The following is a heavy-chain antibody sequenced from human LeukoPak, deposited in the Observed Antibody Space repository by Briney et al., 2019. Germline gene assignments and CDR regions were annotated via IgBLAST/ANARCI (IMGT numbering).Heavy chain of an antibody. J-gene: IGHJ3*02. CDR2: IYPGDSDT. CDR3: PRLQGYDYGEFDI. Sequence: GEALKISCEGSGYSLTSYWIGWVRQMPGKGLEWRGIIYPGDSDTRYSPSFQGQVTISADKSIITAYLQWTSLTASDTAMYYCPRLQGYDYGEFDIWGQGTMVTVSS. D-gene: IGHD4-17*01. CDR1: GYSLTSYW. V-gene: IGHV5-51*01.